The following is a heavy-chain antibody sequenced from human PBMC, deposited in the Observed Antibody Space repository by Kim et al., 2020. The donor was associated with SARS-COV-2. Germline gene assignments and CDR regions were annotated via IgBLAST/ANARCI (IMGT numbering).Heavy chain of an antibody. D-gene: IGHD6-13*01. CDR2: INHSGST. J-gene: IGHJ4*02. CDR1: GGSFSGYY. CDR3: ARGISIAAAGTQVDY. Sequence: SETLSLTCAVYGGSFSGYYWSWIRQRPGKGLEWIGEINHSGSTNYNPSLKSRVTISVDTSKNQFSLKLSSVTAADTAVYYCARGISIAAAGTQVDYWGQGTLVTVSS. V-gene: IGHV4-34*01.